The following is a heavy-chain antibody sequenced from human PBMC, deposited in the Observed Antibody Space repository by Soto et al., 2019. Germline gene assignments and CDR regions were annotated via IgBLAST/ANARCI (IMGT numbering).Heavy chain of an antibody. CDR3: ARDPQSFRAPSWVNWFDP. Sequence: PGGSLRLSCAASGFTFSSYWMHWVRQAPGKGLVWVSRINSDGSSTSYADSVKGRFTISRDNAKNTLYLQMNSLRAEDTAVYYCARDPQSFRAPSWVNWFDPWGQGTLVTVSS. CDR1: GFTFSSYW. J-gene: IGHJ5*02. CDR2: INSDGSST. V-gene: IGHV3-74*01. D-gene: IGHD7-27*01.